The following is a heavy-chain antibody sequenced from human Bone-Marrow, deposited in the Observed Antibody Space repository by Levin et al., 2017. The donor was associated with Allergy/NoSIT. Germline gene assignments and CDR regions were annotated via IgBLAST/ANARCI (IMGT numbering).Heavy chain of an antibody. Sequence: GGSLRLSCTASGFTFGDYAMSWFRQAPGKGLEWVGFIRSKAYGGTTEYAASVKGRFTISRDDSKSIAYLQMNSLKTEDTAVYYCTRDHLGHQLLFHWFDPWGQGTLVTVSS. V-gene: IGHV3-49*03. D-gene: IGHD2-2*01. CDR3: TRDHLGHQLLFHWFDP. J-gene: IGHJ5*02. CDR2: IRSKAYGGTT. CDR1: GFTFGDYA.